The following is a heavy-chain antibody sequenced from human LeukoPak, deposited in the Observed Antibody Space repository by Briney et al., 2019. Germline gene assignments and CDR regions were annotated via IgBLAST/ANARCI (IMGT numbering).Heavy chain of an antibody. J-gene: IGHJ4*02. D-gene: IGHD7-27*01. V-gene: IGHV3-23*01. CDR1: GFTFSSYA. CDR3: AKVLTGSQDY. CDR2: IGGGGENT. Sequence: GGSLRLSCAASGFTFSSYAMSWVRQAPGKGREWLSTIGGGGENTYYADSVRGRFTISRDNSKNTVYLQMKSLRAEDTAVYFCAKVLTGSQDYWGQGTLVTVSS.